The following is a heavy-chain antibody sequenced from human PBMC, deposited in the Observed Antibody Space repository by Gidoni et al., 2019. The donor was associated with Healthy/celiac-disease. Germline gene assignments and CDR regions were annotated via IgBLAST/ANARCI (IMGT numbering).Heavy chain of an antibody. J-gene: IGHJ6*02. V-gene: IGHV4-34*01. CDR1: GGSFSGYY. Sequence: QVQLQLWGAGLLKPSETLSLTCAVYGGSFSGYYWSWIRQPPGKGLEWIGEINHSGSTNYNPSLKSRVTISVDTSKNQFCLKLSSVTAADTAVYYCARGPYYYYYGMDVWGQGTTVTVSS. CDR3: ARGPYYYYYGMDV. CDR2: INHSGST.